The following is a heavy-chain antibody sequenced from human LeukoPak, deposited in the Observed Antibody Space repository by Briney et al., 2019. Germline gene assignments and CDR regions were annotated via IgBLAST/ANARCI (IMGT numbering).Heavy chain of an antibody. J-gene: IGHJ3*02. V-gene: IGHV1-2*06. CDR2: INPNSGGT. CDR1: GYTFTGYY. D-gene: IGHD2-2*03. CDR3: ARDLHSWIWGDAFDI. Sequence: ASVKVSCKASGYTFTGYYMHWVRQAPGQGLEWMGRINPNSGGTNYAQKFQGRVTMTRDTSISTAYMELSRLRSDDTAVYYCARDLHSWIWGDAFDIWGQGTMVTVSS.